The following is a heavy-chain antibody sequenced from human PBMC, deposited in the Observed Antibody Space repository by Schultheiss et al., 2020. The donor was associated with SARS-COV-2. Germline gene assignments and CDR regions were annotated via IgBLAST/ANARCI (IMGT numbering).Heavy chain of an antibody. CDR3: AKARDYSPRVYYYYGMDV. V-gene: IGHV3-23*01. CDR2: ISGSGGST. CDR1: GFTFSSYA. Sequence: GESLKISCAASGFTFSSYAMSWVRQAPGKGLEWVSAISGSGGSTYYADSVKGRFTISRDNSKNTLYLQMNSLRAEDTAVYYCAKARDYSPRVYYYYGMDVWGQGTTVTVSS. D-gene: IGHD4-11*01. J-gene: IGHJ6*02.